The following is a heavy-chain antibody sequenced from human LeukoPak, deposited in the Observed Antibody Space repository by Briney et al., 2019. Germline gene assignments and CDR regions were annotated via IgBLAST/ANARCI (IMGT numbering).Heavy chain of an antibody. D-gene: IGHD6-13*01. CDR1: GFTFSSYT. Sequence: KSGGSLRLSCAASGFTFSSYTMNWVRQAPGKGLEWVSSIGSSGSYIYYADSVKGRFTISRDNAKNSLYLQMNSLRAEDTAVYYCARDGTAAGVEFDYWGQGTLVTVSS. CDR3: ARDGTAAGVEFDY. J-gene: IGHJ4*02. CDR2: IGSSGSYI. V-gene: IGHV3-21*01.